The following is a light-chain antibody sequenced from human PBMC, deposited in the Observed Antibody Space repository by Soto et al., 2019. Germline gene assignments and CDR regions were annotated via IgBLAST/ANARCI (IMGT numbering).Light chain of an antibody. CDR3: ASFRSGTILV. CDR2: EVN. Sequence: QPASVSGSPGQSVTISCTGPRSDIGDSNFISWYQHSPGKAPRLLIYEVNNRPSGVSRRFSGSKAGNTASLTISGLLEDDEADYFCASFRSGTILVFGSGTKVTVL. CDR1: RSDIGDSNF. J-gene: IGLJ1*01. V-gene: IGLV2-14*01.